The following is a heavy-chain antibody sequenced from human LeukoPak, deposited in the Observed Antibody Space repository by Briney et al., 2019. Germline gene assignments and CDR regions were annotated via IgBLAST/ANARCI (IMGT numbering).Heavy chain of an antibody. D-gene: IGHD3-10*01. CDR1: GASISSTTYY. CDR2: VYHSGHT. J-gene: IGHJ6*03. V-gene: IGHV4-39*01. Sequence: PSETLSLTCTVSGASISSTTYYWGWIRQPPGKGLEWIGTVYHSGHTYYNPFLRSRVTISVDTSKNEFSLKLSSVTAADTAVYYCARHLYYYGSGSYSMYYYYYMDVWGKGTSVTVSS. CDR3: ARHLYYYGSGSYSMYYYYYMDV.